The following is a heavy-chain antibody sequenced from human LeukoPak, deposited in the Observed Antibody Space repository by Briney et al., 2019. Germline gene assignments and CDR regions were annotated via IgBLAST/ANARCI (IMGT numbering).Heavy chain of an antibody. CDR2: IKEDGSEK. V-gene: IGHV3-7*01. CDR3: ARNRDGSYSPLYYMDV. J-gene: IGHJ6*03. CDR1: GFTFSSYW. Sequence: PGGSLRLSCAASGFTFSSYWMSWVRQAPGKGLEWVANIKEDGSEKNYMDSVKGRFTISRDNAKNSLYLQMNSLRDEDTAVYYCARNRDGSYSPLYYMDVWGKGTTVTISS. D-gene: IGHD1-26*01.